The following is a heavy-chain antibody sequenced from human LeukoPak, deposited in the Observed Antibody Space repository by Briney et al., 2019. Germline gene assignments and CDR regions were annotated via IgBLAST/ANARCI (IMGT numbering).Heavy chain of an antibody. CDR3: ARDRSSIAARPGWFDP. CDR1: GFTFSSYA. CDR2: ISYDGSNK. Sequence: GGSLRLSCAASGFTFSSYAMHWVRQAPGKGLEWVAVISYDGSNKYYADSVKGRFTISRDNSKNTLYLQMNSLRAEDTAVYYCARDRSSIAARPGWFDPWGQGTLVTVSS. D-gene: IGHD6-6*01. V-gene: IGHV3-30-3*01. J-gene: IGHJ5*02.